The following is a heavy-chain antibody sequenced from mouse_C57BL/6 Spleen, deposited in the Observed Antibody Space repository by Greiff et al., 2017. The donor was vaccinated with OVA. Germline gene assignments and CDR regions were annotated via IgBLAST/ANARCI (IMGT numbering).Heavy chain of an antibody. D-gene: IGHD3-3*01. CDR3: ARRTWTGFDY. V-gene: IGHV5-17*01. J-gene: IGHJ2*01. CDR2: ISSGSSTI. CDR1: GFTFSDYG. Sequence: EVMLVESGGGLVKPGGSLKLSCAASGFTFSDYGMHWVRQAPEKGLEWVAYISSGSSTIYYADTVKGRFTISRDNAKNTLFLQMTSLRSEDTAMYYCARRTWTGFDYWGQGTTLTVSS.